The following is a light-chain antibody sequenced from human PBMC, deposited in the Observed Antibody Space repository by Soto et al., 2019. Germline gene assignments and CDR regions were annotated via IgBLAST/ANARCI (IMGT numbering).Light chain of an antibody. CDR1: QSVSSY. CDR3: QQRSNWPLT. Sequence: EIVLTQSPATQSLSPGERATLSCRASQSVSSYLAWYQQKPGQAPRLLIYDASNRATGIPARFSGSGSGTDFTLTISSLEPEDFAVYYCQQRSNWPLTFGGATKVEIK. J-gene: IGKJ4*01. CDR2: DAS. V-gene: IGKV3-11*01.